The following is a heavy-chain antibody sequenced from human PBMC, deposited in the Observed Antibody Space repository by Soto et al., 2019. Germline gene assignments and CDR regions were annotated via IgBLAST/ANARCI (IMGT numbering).Heavy chain of an antibody. CDR3: ARANSLGFPDYYYYGMDV. Sequence: PGGSLRLSCAASGFTFSSYSMNWVRQAPGKGLEWVSSISSSSSYIYYADSVKGRFTISRDNAKNSLYLQMNSLRAADTAVYYCARANSLGFPDYYYYGMDVWGQGTTVTVSS. CDR2: ISSSSSYI. V-gene: IGHV3-21*01. CDR1: GFTFSSYS. D-gene: IGHD7-27*01. J-gene: IGHJ6*02.